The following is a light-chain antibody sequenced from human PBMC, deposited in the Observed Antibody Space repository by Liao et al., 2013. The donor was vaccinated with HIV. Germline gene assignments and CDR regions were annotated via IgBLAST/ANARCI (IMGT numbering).Light chain of an antibody. V-gene: IGLV3-1*01. J-gene: IGLJ1*01. CDR2: QDS. Sequence: SYELTQPPSVSVSPGQTASITCSGDTLGNKYAYWYQQTPGQSPVLVIFQDSKRPSGIPERFAGSNSGNTATLTISRVEAGDEADYYCQVWDSSSDHQVFGTGTKVTVL. CDR1: TLGNKY. CDR3: QVWDSSSDHQV.